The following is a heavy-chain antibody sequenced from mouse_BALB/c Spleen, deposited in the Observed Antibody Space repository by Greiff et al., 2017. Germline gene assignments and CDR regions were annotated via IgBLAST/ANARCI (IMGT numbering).Heavy chain of an antibody. Sequence: VKLQESGAELVRPGSSVKLSCTASGYAFSSYWMNWVQQRPGQGLEWIGQIYPGDGDTNYNGKFKGKATLTADKSSSTAYMQLSSLTSEDSAVYFCARWDYYGSSYVLFDYWGQGTTLTVSS. J-gene: IGHJ2*01. V-gene: IGHV1-80*01. CDR1: GYAFSSYW. CDR3: ARWDYYGSSYVLFDY. D-gene: IGHD1-1*01. CDR2: IYPGDGDT.